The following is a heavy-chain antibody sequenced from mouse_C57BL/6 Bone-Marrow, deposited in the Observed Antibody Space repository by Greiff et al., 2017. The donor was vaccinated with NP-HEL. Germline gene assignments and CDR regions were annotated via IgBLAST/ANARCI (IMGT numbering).Heavy chain of an antibody. D-gene: IGHD2-14*01. Sequence: EVQVVESEGGLVQPGSSMKLSCTASGFTFSDYYMAWVRQVPEKGLEWVANINYDGSSTYYLDSLKSRFIISRDNAKNILYLQMSSLKSEDTATYYCAREGVLPRYFDVWGTGTTVTVSS. CDR1: GFTFSDYY. CDR2: INYDGSST. CDR3: AREGVLPRYFDV. V-gene: IGHV5-16*01. J-gene: IGHJ1*03.